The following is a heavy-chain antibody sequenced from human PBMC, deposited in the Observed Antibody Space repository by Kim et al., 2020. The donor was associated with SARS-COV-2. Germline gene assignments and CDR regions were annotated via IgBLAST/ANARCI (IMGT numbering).Heavy chain of an antibody. Sequence: SETLSLTCTVSGGSISSYYWSWIRQPPGKGLEWIGYIYYSGSTNYNPSLKSRVTISVDTSKNQFSLKLSSVTAADTAVYYCARDPAPYYDILTGYYPPAYYYYYYGMDVWGQGTTATVSS. CDR2: IYYSGST. J-gene: IGHJ6*02. CDR3: ARDPAPYYDILTGYYPPAYYYYYYGMDV. V-gene: IGHV4-59*01. D-gene: IGHD3-9*01. CDR1: GGSISSYY.